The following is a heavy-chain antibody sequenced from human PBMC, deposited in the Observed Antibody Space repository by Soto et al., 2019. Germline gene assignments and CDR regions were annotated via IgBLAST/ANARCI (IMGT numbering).Heavy chain of an antibody. D-gene: IGHD1-26*01. CDR1: GGSISSGGYY. CDR3: ASVSDSCGSWVYYFDY. J-gene: IGHJ4*02. CDR2: IYYSGST. V-gene: IGHV4-31*03. Sequence: QVQLQESGPGLVKPSQTLSPTCTVSGGSISSGGYYWSWIRQHPGKGLEWIGYIYYSGSTYYNPSLKSRVTISIDTSKNQFTLKLSSVTAADTAVYYCASVSDSCGSWVYYFDYWGQGTLVTVSS.